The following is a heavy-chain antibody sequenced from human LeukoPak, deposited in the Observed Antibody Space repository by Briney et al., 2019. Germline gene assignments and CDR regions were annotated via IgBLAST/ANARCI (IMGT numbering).Heavy chain of an antibody. Sequence: GGSLRLSCAASGFTFSSYTMNWVRQAPGKGLEWVSSISSSSSYIFYADSVKGRFTISRDNAKNSLYLQMNSLRAEDTAVYYCARDCYKNFDYWGQGTLVTVSS. D-gene: IGHD5-24*01. CDR2: ISSSSSYI. J-gene: IGHJ4*02. CDR1: GFTFSSYT. CDR3: ARDCYKNFDY. V-gene: IGHV3-21*01.